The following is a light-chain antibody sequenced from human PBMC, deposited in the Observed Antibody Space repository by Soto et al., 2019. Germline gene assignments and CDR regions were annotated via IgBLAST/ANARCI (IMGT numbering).Light chain of an antibody. J-gene: IGKJ4*01. V-gene: IGKV4-1*01. Sequence: DIVMTQSPDSLTAFLGERATINCKSSQSVLYDSNNKNYLAWYQLKPRQPPKLLISWSSTRESGVPDRFSGSGSGTDFTLTISKLQAEDVAIYYCQQYYDTPLTFGGGTKVEIK. CDR3: QQYYDTPLT. CDR2: WSS. CDR1: QSVLYDSNNKNY.